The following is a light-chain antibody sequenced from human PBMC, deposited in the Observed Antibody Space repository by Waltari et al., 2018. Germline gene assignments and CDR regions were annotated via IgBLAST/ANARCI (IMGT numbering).Light chain of an antibody. Sequence: EVVLTQSPGTLSLSPGERATLSCRTSQSVGRTLAWYQQKPSQAPRLLIYAASTRATGIPDRFSGSGSGTDFSLTITRLEPEDFAVYYCQHYVRLPVTFGQGTKVEIK. CDR2: AAS. CDR1: QSVGRT. J-gene: IGKJ1*01. CDR3: QHYVRLPVT. V-gene: IGKV3-20*01.